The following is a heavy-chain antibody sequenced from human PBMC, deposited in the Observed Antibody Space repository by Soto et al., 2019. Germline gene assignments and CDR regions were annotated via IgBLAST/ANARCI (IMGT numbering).Heavy chain of an antibody. CDR2: ISSSSSYI. J-gene: IGHJ5*02. Sequence: EVQLVESGGGLVKPGGSLRLSCAASGFTFSSYSMNWVRQAPGKGLEWVSSISSSSSYIYYADSVKGRFTISRDNAKNSLSLQMNSLRAADTAVYYCASLRAYCSGGSCYSYWFDPWGQGTLVTVSS. D-gene: IGHD2-15*01. V-gene: IGHV3-21*01. CDR3: ASLRAYCSGGSCYSYWFDP. CDR1: GFTFSSYS.